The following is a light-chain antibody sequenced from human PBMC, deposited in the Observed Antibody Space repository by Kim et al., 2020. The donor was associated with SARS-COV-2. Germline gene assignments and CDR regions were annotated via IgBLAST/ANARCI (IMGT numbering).Light chain of an antibody. V-gene: IGLV3-19*01. CDR3: YSRDSSGDHLV. Sequence: AVGQTLRITCQGDSLRKDYASWYQQKPGLAPVLVIYGKNNRPSGIPDRFSGSSSGDTVSLTITGAQAEDEGDYYCYSRDSSGDHLVFGGGTQLTVL. J-gene: IGLJ2*01. CDR1: SLRKDY. CDR2: GKN.